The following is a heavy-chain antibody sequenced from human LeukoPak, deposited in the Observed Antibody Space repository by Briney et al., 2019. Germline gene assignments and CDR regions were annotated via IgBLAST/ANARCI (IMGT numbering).Heavy chain of an antibody. D-gene: IGHD1-26*01. CDR2: IAGSGSPI. J-gene: IGHJ5*02. Sequence: KPGGSLRLSCAASGFTFSDYYMTWIRQAPGKGLEWISYIAGSGSPIYYADSVKGRFTISRDNAKNSLYLQMNTLRVEDTAVFYCARNGGRSGRGSDNWFDPWGQGTLVTVSS. V-gene: IGHV3-11*04. CDR1: GFTFSDYY. CDR3: ARNGGRSGRGSDNWFDP.